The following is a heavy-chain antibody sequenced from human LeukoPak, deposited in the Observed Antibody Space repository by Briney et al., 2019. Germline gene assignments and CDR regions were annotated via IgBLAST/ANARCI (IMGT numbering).Heavy chain of an antibody. CDR2: GST. CDR1: GGSFSTGNYY. CDR3: ARGVVIAEGEGMDV. J-gene: IGHJ6*02. D-gene: IGHD2-21*01. Sequence: SETLSLTCAVYGGSFSTGNYYWSWIRQPAGKGLEWIGSGSTNYNPSLKSRVTISVDTSKNHFSLKLTSVTAADTAVYYCARGVVIAEGEGMDVWGQGTTVTVS. V-gene: IGHV4-61*02.